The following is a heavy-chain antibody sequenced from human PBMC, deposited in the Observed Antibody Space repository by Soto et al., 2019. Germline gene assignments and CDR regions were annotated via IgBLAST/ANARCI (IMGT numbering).Heavy chain of an antibody. CDR1: GDSVSSNSAA. Sequence: SQTLSLTCAISGDSVSSNSAAWNWIRQSPSRGLEWLGRTYYRSKWYNDYAVSVKSRITINPDTSKNQFSLQLNSVTPEDTAVYYCARGTGGSSLFSNYYYYGMDVWGQGTRVTVSS. CDR2: TYYRSKWYN. D-gene: IGHD6-6*01. J-gene: IGHJ6*02. CDR3: ARGTGGSSLFSNYYYYGMDV. V-gene: IGHV6-1*01.